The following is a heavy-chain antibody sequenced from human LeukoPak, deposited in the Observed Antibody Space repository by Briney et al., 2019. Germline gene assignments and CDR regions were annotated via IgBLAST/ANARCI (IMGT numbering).Heavy chain of an antibody. J-gene: IGHJ3*02. D-gene: IGHD3-10*01. Sequence: SQTLSLTCTVSGGSISSGSYYWSWIRQPAGKGLEWIGRIYTSGSTNYNPSLKSRVTISVDTSKNQFSLKLSSVTAADTAVYYCARLFTMVRGVRALERAFDIWGQGTMVTVSS. V-gene: IGHV4-61*02. CDR2: IYTSGST. CDR1: GGSISSGSYY. CDR3: ARLFTMVRGVRALERAFDI.